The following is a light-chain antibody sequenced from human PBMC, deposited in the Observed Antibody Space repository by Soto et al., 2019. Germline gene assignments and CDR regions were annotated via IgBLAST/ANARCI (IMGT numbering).Light chain of an antibody. CDR2: KAS. J-gene: IGKJ2*01. V-gene: IGKV1-5*03. CDR3: QQYDRFPYT. CDR1: QSLSYW. Sequence: DIQMTQSPCTLSASVGDTVTITCRASQSLSYWLAWYQQKPGQAPKLLIPKASTLESGVPSRFSGSGSVTEFTLTISSLPPDDFATFYCQQYDRFPYTFGQGTKLEIK.